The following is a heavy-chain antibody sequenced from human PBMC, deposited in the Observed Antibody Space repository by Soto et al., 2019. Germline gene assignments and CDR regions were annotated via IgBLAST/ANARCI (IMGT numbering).Heavy chain of an antibody. Sequence: SETLSLTCTVSGGSVSSGSYYWSWIRQPPGKGLEWIGYIYYSGSTNYNPSLKSRVTISVDTSKNQFSLKLSSVTAADTAVYYCASVTRACISTSCYRYYYGMDVWGQGTTVTVSS. CDR3: ASVTRACISTSCYRYYYGMDV. V-gene: IGHV4-61*01. CDR1: GGSVSSGSYY. D-gene: IGHD2-2*02. J-gene: IGHJ6*02. CDR2: IYYSGST.